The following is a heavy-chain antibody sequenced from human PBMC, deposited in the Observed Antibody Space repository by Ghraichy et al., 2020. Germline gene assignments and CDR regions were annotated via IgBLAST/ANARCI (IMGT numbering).Heavy chain of an antibody. CDR1: GFSFDDYA. J-gene: IGHJ6*02. Sequence: GGSLRLSCAASGFSFDDYAMHWVRQVSGKGLEWVALISGDSSGVYYAESMRGRFTISRDNSNKSLYLQMSRLRTEDTAVYYCTTEWHFSYSSYHFDGMDIWGQGTPVTVCS. CDR2: ISGDSSGV. D-gene: IGHD2-21*01. CDR3: TTEWHFSYSSYHFDGMDI. V-gene: IGHV3-43*02.